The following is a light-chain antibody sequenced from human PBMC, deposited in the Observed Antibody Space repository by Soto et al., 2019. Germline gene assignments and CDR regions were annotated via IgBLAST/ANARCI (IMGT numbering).Light chain of an antibody. CDR1: QNIRSH. Sequence: DIQMTQSPSSLSASVGDTVTITCRASQNIRSHLNWYQQKPGKAPELLIYSASRLQSGVPSRFSGSGSGTDCTLTISSLQPEDVATYYCQQSYSTPWTFGQGTKVDIK. V-gene: IGKV1-39*01. J-gene: IGKJ1*01. CDR2: SAS. CDR3: QQSYSTPWT.